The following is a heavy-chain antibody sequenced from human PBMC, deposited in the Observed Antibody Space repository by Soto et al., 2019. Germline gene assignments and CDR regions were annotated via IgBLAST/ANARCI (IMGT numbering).Heavy chain of an antibody. V-gene: IGHV4-59*01. CDR3: ARDRPNWFGP. J-gene: IGHJ5*02. CDR2: IYYSGST. CDR1: GGSISSYY. Sequence: SETLSLTCTVSGGSISSYYWSWIRQPPGKGLEWIGYIYYSGSTNYNPSLKSRATISVDTSKNQFSLKLSSVTPADTAVYYCARDRPNWFGPWGQGTLVTVSS.